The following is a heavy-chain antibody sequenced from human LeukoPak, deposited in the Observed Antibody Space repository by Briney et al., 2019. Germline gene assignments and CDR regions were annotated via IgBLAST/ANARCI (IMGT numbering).Heavy chain of an antibody. Sequence: PSETLSLTCTVSGGSISSYYWSWIRQPAGKALEWIGRIYTSGSTNYNPSLKSRVTMSVDTSKNQFSLKLSSVTAADTAVYYCARDGYSSGWYTFDYWGQGTLVTVSS. CDR1: GGSISSYY. CDR3: ARDGYSSGWYTFDY. V-gene: IGHV4-4*07. D-gene: IGHD6-19*01. J-gene: IGHJ4*02. CDR2: IYTSGST.